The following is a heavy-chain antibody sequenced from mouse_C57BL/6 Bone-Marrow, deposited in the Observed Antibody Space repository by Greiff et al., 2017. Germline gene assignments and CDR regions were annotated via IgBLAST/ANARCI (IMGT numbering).Heavy chain of an antibody. V-gene: IGHV1-81*01. Sequence: QVQLQQSGAELARPGASVKLSCKASGYTFTSYGISWVKQRTGQGLEWIGEIYPRSGNTYYNEKFKGKATLTADKSSSTAYMELRSLTSEESAVYFCAIYYGYDAAWFAYWSQGTLVTVSA. CDR3: AIYYGYDAAWFAY. CDR1: GYTFTSYG. J-gene: IGHJ3*01. D-gene: IGHD2-2*01. CDR2: IYPRSGNT.